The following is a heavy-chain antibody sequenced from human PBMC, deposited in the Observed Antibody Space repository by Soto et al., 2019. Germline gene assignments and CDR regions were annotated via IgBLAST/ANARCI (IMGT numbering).Heavy chain of an antibody. Sequence: SETLSLTCTVSGGSISSYYWSWIRQPPGKGLEWIGYIYYSGSTNYNPSLKSRVTISVDTSKNQFSLKLSSVTAADTAVYYCARDPTGSGLVVAAAGLFDYWGQGTLVTVSS. J-gene: IGHJ4*02. CDR2: IYYSGST. CDR3: ARDPTGSGLVVAAAGLFDY. D-gene: IGHD6-13*01. CDR1: GGSISSYY. V-gene: IGHV4-59*01.